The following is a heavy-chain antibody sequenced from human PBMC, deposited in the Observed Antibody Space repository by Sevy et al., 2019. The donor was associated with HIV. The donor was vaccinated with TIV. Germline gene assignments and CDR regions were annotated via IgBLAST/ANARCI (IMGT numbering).Heavy chain of an antibody. CDR1: GGSFSGYY. CDR2: INHTGGT. J-gene: IGHJ4*02. CDR3: ASLDH. V-gene: IGHV4-34*01. Sequence: SETLSLTCAVYGGSFSGYYWRWIRQPPGKGLEWTGEINHTGGTNYNPSLKSRVTISVDKSKNQFSLRLTSITAADTAMYYCASLDHWGQGTLVTVSS.